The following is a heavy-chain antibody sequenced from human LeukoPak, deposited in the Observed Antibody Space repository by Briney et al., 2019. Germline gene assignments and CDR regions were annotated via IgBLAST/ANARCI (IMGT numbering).Heavy chain of an antibody. V-gene: IGHV3-23*01. Sequence: GGSLRLSCAASGFTFSSCAMSWVRQAPGKGLEWVSAISGSGGSTYYADSVKGRFTISRDNSKNTLYLQMNSLRAEDTAVYYCARTNIVVAISPTSKEDYWGQGTLVTVSS. CDR1: GFTFSSCA. D-gene: IGHD5-12*01. J-gene: IGHJ4*02. CDR3: ARTNIVVAISPTSKEDY. CDR2: ISGSGGST.